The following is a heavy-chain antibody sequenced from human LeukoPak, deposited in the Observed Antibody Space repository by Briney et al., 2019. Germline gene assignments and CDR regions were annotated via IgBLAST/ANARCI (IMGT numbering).Heavy chain of an antibody. Sequence: GESLKISCKGSGYSFTTYWIGWVRQMPGKGLEWMGIIYPGDSDTRYSPSFQGQVTISADKSISTAYLQWSSLKASDTAMYYCARQNNYYDSSGLWNWFDPWGQGTLVTVSS. D-gene: IGHD3-22*01. CDR3: ARQNNYYDSSGLWNWFDP. V-gene: IGHV5-51*01. CDR2: IYPGDSDT. J-gene: IGHJ5*02. CDR1: GYSFTTYW.